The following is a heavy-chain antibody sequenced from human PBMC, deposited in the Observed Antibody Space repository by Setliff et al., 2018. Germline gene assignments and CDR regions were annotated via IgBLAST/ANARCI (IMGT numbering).Heavy chain of an antibody. CDR3: STGRMWLPVGDY. D-gene: IGHD6-19*01. J-gene: IGHJ4*02. Sequence: GESLKISCAASGFNFSTYTMSWVRQAPGKGLEWVSAISGAGNYINYIDSVKGRFTVSKDTAKKSVSLQMNSLRAEDTAVYYCSTGRMWLPVGDYWGQGTLVTVSS. CDR2: ISGAGNYI. V-gene: IGHV3-21*01. CDR1: GFNFSTYT.